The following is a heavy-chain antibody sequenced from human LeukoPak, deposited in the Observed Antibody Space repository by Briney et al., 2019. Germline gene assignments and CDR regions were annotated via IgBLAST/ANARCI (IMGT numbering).Heavy chain of an antibody. CDR1: GFTFSSYG. Sequence: GGSLRLSCAASGFTFSSYGMHWVRQAPGKGLEWVAFIRYDGSNKYYADSVKGRFTISRDNAKNSLYLQMNSLRAEDTAVYYCARHSTAYCSGGSCYPEEQDWGQGTLVTVSS. V-gene: IGHV3-30*02. CDR2: IRYDGSNK. J-gene: IGHJ4*02. D-gene: IGHD2-15*01. CDR3: ARHSTAYCSGGSCYPEEQD.